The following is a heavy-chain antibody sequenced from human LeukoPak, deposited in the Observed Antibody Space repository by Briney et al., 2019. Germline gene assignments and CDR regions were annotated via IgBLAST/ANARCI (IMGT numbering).Heavy chain of an antibody. CDR3: ARRLTYSSGRRYFDY. CDR1: GYSFTSYW. J-gene: IGHJ4*02. Sequence: GESLKISCKGSGYSFTSYWLGWVRQMPGKGLEWMGIIYPGDSDTRYSPSFQGQVTISADKSISTAYLQWSSLKASDTAMYYCARRLTYSSGRRYFDYWGQGTLVTVSS. CDR2: IYPGDSDT. V-gene: IGHV5-51*01. D-gene: IGHD6-25*01.